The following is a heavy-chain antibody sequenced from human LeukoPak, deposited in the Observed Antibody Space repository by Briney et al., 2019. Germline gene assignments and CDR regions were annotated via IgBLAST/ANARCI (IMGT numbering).Heavy chain of an antibody. J-gene: IGHJ4*02. CDR2: IYYSGNT. V-gene: IGHV4-59*08. CDR3: ARHSSGYSNFDY. Sequence: EPSETLSLTCTVSGGSISSYYGSWIRQPPGKGLEWIGYIYYSGNTNYNPSLKSRVTISVDTSKNQFSLNLSSVTAADTAIYYCARHSSGYSNFDYWGQGTLVTVSS. CDR1: GGSISSYY. D-gene: IGHD3-22*01.